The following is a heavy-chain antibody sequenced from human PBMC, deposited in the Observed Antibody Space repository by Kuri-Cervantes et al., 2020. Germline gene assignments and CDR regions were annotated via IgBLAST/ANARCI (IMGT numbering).Heavy chain of an antibody. CDR1: GFTVSSNY. D-gene: IGHD6-13*01. CDR2: IYSCGST. Sequence: GESLKISCAASGFTVSSNYMSWVRQAPGKGLEWVSVIYSCGSTYYADSVKGRFTISRDNSKNTLYLQMNSLRAEDTAVYYCARAAIAAAGKLSYMDVWGKGTTVTVSS. V-gene: IGHV3-66*03. J-gene: IGHJ6*03. CDR3: ARAAIAAAGKLSYMDV.